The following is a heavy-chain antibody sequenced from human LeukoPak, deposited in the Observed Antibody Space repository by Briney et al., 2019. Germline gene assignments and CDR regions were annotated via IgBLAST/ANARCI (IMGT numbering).Heavy chain of an antibody. CDR3: ARATEDTAMVDAFDI. J-gene: IGHJ3*02. CDR1: GGSFSGYY. Sequence: SETLSLTCAVYGGSFSGYYWSWIRQPPGKGLEWIGEINHSGSTNYNPSLKSRVTISVDTSKNQFSLKLSSVTAADTAVYYCARATEDTAMVDAFDIWGQGTMVTVSS. CDR2: INHSGST. V-gene: IGHV4-34*01. D-gene: IGHD5-18*01.